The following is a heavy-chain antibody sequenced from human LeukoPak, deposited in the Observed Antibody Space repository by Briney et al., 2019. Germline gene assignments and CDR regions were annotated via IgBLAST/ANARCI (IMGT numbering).Heavy chain of an antibody. D-gene: IGHD3-16*02. CDR1: GGSISSYY. J-gene: IGHJ4*02. CDR2: IYYSGST. V-gene: IGHV4-59*12. CDR3: ARVLASYDYVWGSYRYTVSNRHYFDY. Sequence: SETLSLTCTVSGGSISSYYWSWIRQPPGKGLEWIGYIYYSGSTNYNPSLKSRVTISVDTSKNQFSLKLSSVTAADTAVYYCARVLASYDYVWGSYRYTVSNRHYFDYWGQGTLVTVSS.